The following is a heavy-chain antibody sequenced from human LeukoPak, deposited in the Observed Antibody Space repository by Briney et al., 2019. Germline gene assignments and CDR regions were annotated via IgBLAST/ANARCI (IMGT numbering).Heavy chain of an antibody. J-gene: IGHJ5*02. CDR1: GFTFTNYA. CDR3: ARDSVDTAISNWFDP. D-gene: IGHD5-18*01. CDR2: LTGSGIST. Sequence: GGSLRLSCAASGFTFTNYAMTWVRQAPGKGLEWVSALTGSGISTYYAVSVTGRFTISRDNSKNTLFLHMNSLRAEDTAVYYCARDSVDTAISNWFDPWGQGTLVTVSS. V-gene: IGHV3-23*01.